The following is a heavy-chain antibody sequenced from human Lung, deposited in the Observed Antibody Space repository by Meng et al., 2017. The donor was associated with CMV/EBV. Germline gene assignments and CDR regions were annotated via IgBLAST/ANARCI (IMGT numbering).Heavy chain of an antibody. V-gene: IGHV4-34*02. Sequence: QVQLQHWGTGLLKPSETLSLTCAVGSFSGYNLGWIRQSPGQGLQWIVEMDKSGKANYNVSLRSRVIMSIDASKNQFSPNLRSVTAADTAVYFCSRGTWSGYSYWGQGTLVTVSS. J-gene: IGHJ4*02. CDR2: MDKSGKA. D-gene: IGHD3-3*01. CDR1: SFSGYN. CDR3: SRGTWSGYSY.